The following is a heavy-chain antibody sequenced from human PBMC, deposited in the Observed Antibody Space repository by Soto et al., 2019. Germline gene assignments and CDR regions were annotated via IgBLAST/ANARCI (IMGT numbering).Heavy chain of an antibody. CDR3: AGHHSIGRFENGLDV. CDR2: MFYRGNT. Sequence: VQLQESGPGLVKPSETLSLTCTVSGGSISGYYWSWIRQSPGKGLGWIGYMFYRGNTIYSPSLKWRVTTSVETAKNKFSLKLTSVTAADRAVYYCAGHHSIGRFENGLDVWGQGTMITVSS. V-gene: IGHV4-59*08. D-gene: IGHD3-3*01. J-gene: IGHJ6*02. CDR1: GGSISGYY.